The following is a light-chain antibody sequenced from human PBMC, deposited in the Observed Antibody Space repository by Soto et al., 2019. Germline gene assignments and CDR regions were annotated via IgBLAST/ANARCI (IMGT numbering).Light chain of an antibody. CDR2: WAS. CDR3: QQYLSSLPT. CDR1: QSVLYSSNNKNY. J-gene: IGKJ2*01. V-gene: IGKV4-1*01. Sequence: DIVMTQFPDSLAVSLGERATIKCKSSQSVLYSSNNKNYLAWYQQRPGQPPKLLTSWASTRESGVPDRFSGSWSGTDFTLIIDNLQAEDVAVYYCQQYLSSLPTFGQGTKLEIK.